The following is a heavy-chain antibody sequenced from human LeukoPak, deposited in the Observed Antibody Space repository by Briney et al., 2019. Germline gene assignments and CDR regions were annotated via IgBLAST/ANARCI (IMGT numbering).Heavy chain of an antibody. CDR2: ISYDGSNK. V-gene: IGHV3-30*04. CDR1: GFTFSSYA. D-gene: IGHD6-19*01. CDR3: ARDPTAGSGWFGRGYFDY. Sequence: GGSLRLFCAASGFTFSSYAMHWVRQAPGKGLEWVAVISYDGSNKYYADSVKGRFTISRDNSKNALYLQMNSLRADDTAVYYCARDPTAGSGWFGRGYFDYWGQGTLVTVSS. J-gene: IGHJ4*02.